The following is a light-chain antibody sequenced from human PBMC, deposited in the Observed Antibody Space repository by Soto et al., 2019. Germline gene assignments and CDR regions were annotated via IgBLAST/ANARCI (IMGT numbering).Light chain of an antibody. CDR1: QSVLYSSNNKNY. Sequence: DIVMTQSPDSLAVSLGERATINCKSSQSVLYSSNNKNYLAWYQQKPGQPPNLLIYWASTREFGVPDRFSGSGSGTDFTLTISSLQAEDVAVYYCQQYYSIPFTFGGGTKVEIK. J-gene: IGKJ4*01. CDR3: QQYYSIPFT. V-gene: IGKV4-1*01. CDR2: WAS.